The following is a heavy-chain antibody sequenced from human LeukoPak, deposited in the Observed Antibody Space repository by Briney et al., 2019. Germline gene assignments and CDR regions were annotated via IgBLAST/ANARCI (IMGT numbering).Heavy chain of an antibody. CDR2: ISGSGGST. CDR1: GFTFSSYG. V-gene: IGHV3-23*01. Sequence: GGSLRLSCAASGFTFSSYGMHWVRQAPGKGLEWVSAISGSGGSTYYADSVKGRFTISRDNSKNTLYLQMNSLRAEDTAVYYCAKRPRDIVATRSDYWGQGTLVTVSS. J-gene: IGHJ4*02. CDR3: AKRPRDIVATRSDY. D-gene: IGHD5-12*01.